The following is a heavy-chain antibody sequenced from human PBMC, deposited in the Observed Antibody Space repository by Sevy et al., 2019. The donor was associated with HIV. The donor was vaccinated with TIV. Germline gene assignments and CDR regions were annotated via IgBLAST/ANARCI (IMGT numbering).Heavy chain of an antibody. CDR3: ARDGGCSTTSCLLYFDY. D-gene: IGHD2-2*01. J-gene: IGHJ4*01. CDR2: ISSSSRYI. CDR1: GFTFSSYT. Sequence: GGSLRLSCAVSGFTFSSYTMNWVRQAPGKGLEWVSSISSSSRYIYYADSVKGRLTISRDNAKNSVYLQMNSLRPEDTAVYYCARDGGCSTTSCLLYFDYWGQGTLVTVSS. V-gene: IGHV3-21*01.